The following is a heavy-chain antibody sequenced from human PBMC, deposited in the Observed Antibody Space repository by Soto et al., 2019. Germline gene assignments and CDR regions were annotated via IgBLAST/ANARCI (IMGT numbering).Heavy chain of an antibody. D-gene: IGHD1-1*01. Sequence: EVQLLESGGGLVQPGGSLRLSCAVSGFRYSTYGVTWVRQAPGKGLEWVSGVSGGSGTTHYKDSVRGRFTVTGDNSKNTVYLEMNSLRLEDTAVYYCTRWNGYADYCGQGTLVSVSS. V-gene: IGHV3-23*01. CDR2: VSGGSGTT. J-gene: IGHJ4*02. CDR1: GFRYSTYG. CDR3: TRWNGYADY.